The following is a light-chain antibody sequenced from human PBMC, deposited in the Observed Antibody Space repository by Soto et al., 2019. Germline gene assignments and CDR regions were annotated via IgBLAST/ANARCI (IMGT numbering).Light chain of an antibody. J-gene: IGKJ4*01. CDR3: QQLNSYPLT. V-gene: IGKV1-5*01. CDR1: QSISSW. CDR2: AAS. Sequence: MTQSPATLSVSPGERATLSCRASQSISSWLAWYQHKPGKAPKLLIYAASTLQSGVPSRFSGSGSGTDFTLTISSLQPEDFATYYCQQLNSYPLTFGGGTKVDIK.